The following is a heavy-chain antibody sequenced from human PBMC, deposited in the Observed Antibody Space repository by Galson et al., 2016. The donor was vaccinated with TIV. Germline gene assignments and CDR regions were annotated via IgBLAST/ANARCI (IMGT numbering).Heavy chain of an antibody. J-gene: IGHJ6*02. Sequence: SLRLSCAASGFTFSSFGMHWVRQAPGKGLEWVALIRYDGSRIYYADSVKGRFTISRDDSKNTLYLQMNGLRRDDSAVYYCARGVVANTYSFYGMDVGGQGTTVTVSS. V-gene: IGHV3-30*02. CDR3: ARGVVANTYSFYGMDV. D-gene: IGHD2-15*01. CDR2: IRYDGSRI. CDR1: GFTFSSFG.